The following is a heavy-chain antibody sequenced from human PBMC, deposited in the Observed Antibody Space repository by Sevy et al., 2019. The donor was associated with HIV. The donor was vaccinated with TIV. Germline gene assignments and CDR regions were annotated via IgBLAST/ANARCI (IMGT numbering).Heavy chain of an antibody. D-gene: IGHD6-13*01. CDR1: GYSFSSYA. CDR2: INGRGGST. CDR3: ARPSPRIAAAASACYDN. J-gene: IGHJ4*02. Sequence: GGSLRLSCVVSGYSFSSYAISWVRQAPGKGLEWVSTINGRGGSTYYADSVKGRFTISRDNPKNTLFLQMINRRVDDTATYYCARPSPRIAAAASACYDNWGQGTLVTVSS. V-gene: IGHV3-23*01.